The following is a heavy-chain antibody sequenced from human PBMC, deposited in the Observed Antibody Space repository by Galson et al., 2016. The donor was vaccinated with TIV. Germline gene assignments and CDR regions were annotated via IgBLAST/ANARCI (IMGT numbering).Heavy chain of an antibody. D-gene: IGHD3-22*01. Sequence: SCKASGYTFTSFGMTWVRQAPGQGLEWVGWISAYNGHTNYAQKFQGRVTMTTDKSTGTAYLELRSLRSDDTAVYFCGRVGPFRVDSSGFTANWGQGTLVTVSA. CDR3: GRVGPFRVDSSGFTAN. CDR1: GYTFTSFG. J-gene: IGHJ4*02. V-gene: IGHV1-18*01. CDR2: ISAYNGHT.